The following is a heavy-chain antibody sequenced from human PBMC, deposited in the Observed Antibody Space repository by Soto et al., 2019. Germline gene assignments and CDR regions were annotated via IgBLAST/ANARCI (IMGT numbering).Heavy chain of an antibody. V-gene: IGHV1-69*12. Sequence: QVQLVQSGAEVKTPGSSVKVSCKASGGFFNTYAISWVRQAPGQGLEWMGAIIPMSNTANYAQNFRDRVTFPAAESTSTPYMELTTLRSADTAVYYCAMRPACLSEGGKWCHYGMDVWGQGPTVTVST. J-gene: IGHJ6*01. CDR3: AMRPACLSEGGKWCHYGMDV. CDR2: IIPMSNTA. CDR1: GGFFNTYA. D-gene: IGHD2-15*01.